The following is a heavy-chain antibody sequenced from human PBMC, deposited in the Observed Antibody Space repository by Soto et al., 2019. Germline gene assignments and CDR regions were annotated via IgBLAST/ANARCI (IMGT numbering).Heavy chain of an antibody. CDR1: GFAFNCYG. J-gene: IGHJ6*02. V-gene: IGHV3-30*18. D-gene: IGHD2-21*02. Sequence: GGSLRLSCGASGFAFNCYGMHCVRQAPGKGLEWVAAISYDGQNRYYADSMRGRITISRDNSNNTLVLEMNGLRAEDTGVYYCAKANLAALTAGIGNGMRVWGRGTPVTVSS. CDR3: AKANLAALTAGIGNGMRV. CDR2: ISYDGQNR.